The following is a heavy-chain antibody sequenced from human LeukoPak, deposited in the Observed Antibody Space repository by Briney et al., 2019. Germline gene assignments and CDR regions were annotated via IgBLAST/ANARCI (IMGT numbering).Heavy chain of an antibody. CDR1: GGSISSYY. V-gene: IGHV4-4*09. CDR3: ARRKWELLQSHRYYYYMDV. CDR2: IYTSGST. Sequence: PSETLSLTCTVSGGSISSYYWSWIRQPPGKGLEWIGYIYTSGSTNCNPSLKSRVTISVDTSKNQFSLKLSSVTAADTAVYYCARRKWELLQSHRYYYYMDVWGKGTTVTVSS. J-gene: IGHJ6*03. D-gene: IGHD1-26*01.